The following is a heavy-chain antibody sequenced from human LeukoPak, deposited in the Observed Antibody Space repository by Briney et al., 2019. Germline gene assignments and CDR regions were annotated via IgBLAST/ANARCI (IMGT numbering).Heavy chain of an antibody. CDR2: IIPIFGTA. CDR1: GGTFSSYA. Sequence: GSSVKVSCKASGGTFSSYAISWVRQAPGQGLEWMGGIIPIFGTANYAQKFQGRVTITADKSTSTAYMELSSLRSEDTAVYYCARSPYYGSGSYLGYWGQGTLVTVSS. D-gene: IGHD3-10*01. J-gene: IGHJ4*02. CDR3: ARSPYYGSGSYLGY. V-gene: IGHV1-69*06.